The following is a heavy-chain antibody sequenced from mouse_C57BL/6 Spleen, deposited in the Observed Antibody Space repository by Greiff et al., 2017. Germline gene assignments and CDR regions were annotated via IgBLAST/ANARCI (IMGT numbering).Heavy chain of an antibody. Sequence: SGAELARPGASVKLSCKASGYTFTSYGISWVKQRTGQGLEWIGEIYPRSGNTYYNEKFKGKATLTAAKSSSTAYMELRSLTSEDSAVYFCARYGSYAMDYWGQGTSVTVSS. CDR2: IYPRSGNT. V-gene: IGHV1-81*01. CDR3: ARYGSYAMDY. J-gene: IGHJ4*01. D-gene: IGHD2-2*01. CDR1: GYTFTSYG.